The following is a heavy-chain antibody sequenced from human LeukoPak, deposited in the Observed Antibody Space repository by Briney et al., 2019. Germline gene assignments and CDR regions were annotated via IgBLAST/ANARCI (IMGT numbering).Heavy chain of an antibody. D-gene: IGHD3-3*01. Sequence: AGGSLRLSCAASGFTFSSHWMSWVRQAPGEGLEWVANIKPDGSEKYYMDSVKGRFTISRDNAKNSLYLQMNSLRAEDTAVYFCVRDGWIDVFFGDYWGQGTLVTVSS. V-gene: IGHV3-7*01. J-gene: IGHJ4*02. CDR2: IKPDGSEK. CDR1: GFTFSSHW. CDR3: VRDGWIDVFFGDY.